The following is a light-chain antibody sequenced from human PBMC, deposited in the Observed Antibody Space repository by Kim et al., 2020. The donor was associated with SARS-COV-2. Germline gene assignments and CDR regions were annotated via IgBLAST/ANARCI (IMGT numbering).Light chain of an antibody. CDR2: STN. V-gene: IGLV8-61*01. J-gene: IGLJ3*02. CDR3: ALYLGSGTWV. Sequence: QTVVTQEPSFPVSPGGTATLTCGLSPLSVSTSFHPSWYQQTPGRTPRTLIYSTNIRSYGVPDRFSGSILGNKAVLTITGAQADDESHYYCALYLGSGTWVFGGGTQLTVL. CDR1: PLSVSTSFH.